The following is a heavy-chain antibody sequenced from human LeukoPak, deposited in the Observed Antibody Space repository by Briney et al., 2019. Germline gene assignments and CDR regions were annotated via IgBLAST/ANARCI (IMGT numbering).Heavy chain of an antibody. V-gene: IGHV3-15*01. CDR1: GFTFSNAW. Sequence: PGGSLRLSCAASGFTFSNAWMSWVRQAPGKGLEWVGRIKSKTDGGTTDYAAPMKGRFTISRDDSKNTLYLQMNSLKTEDTAVYYCTTGTGQALYYYYMDVWGKGTTVTVSS. D-gene: IGHD1-14*01. J-gene: IGHJ6*03. CDR3: TTGTGQALYYYYMDV. CDR2: IKSKTDGGTT.